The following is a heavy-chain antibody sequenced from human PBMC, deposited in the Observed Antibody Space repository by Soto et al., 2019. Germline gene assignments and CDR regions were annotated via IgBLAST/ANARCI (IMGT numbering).Heavy chain of an antibody. J-gene: IGHJ5*02. CDR3: ARGGRDAYNWFDP. D-gene: IGHD3-16*01. CDR1: GFTFSSYW. CDR2: IKQDGSEK. V-gene: IGHV3-7*01. Sequence: EAQLVESGGGLVQPGGSLRVSCEVSGFTFSSYWMSWVRQAPGKGLEWVAKIKQDGSEKDYVDSVKGRFTISRDNANNSRYLHMYSLRAEDTAIYYCARGGRDAYNWFDPWGQGTLVTVSS.